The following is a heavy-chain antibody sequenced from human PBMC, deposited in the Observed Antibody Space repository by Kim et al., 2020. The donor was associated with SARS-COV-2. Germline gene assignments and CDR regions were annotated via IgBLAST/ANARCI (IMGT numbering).Heavy chain of an antibody. CDR1: GFIFSKHW. V-gene: IGHV3-7*03. J-gene: IGHJ4*02. D-gene: IGHD3-22*01. CDR3: ARLFYFDGSAYRHFDY. Sequence: GGSLRLSCAASGFIFSKHWMTWVRQAPGKGLEWVANIEQDGSEKHYVDSVKGRFTISRDNARNSLYLQMNSLRAEDTAVYYCARLFYFDGSAYRHFDYWGQGTLVTSPQ. CDR2: IEQDGSEK.